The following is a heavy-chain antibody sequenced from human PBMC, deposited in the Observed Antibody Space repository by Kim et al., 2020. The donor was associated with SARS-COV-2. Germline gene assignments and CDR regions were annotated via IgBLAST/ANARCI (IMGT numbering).Heavy chain of an antibody. D-gene: IGHD2-21*02. CDR2: INHSGST. CDR1: GGSFSGYY. V-gene: IGHV4-34*01. Sequence: SETLSLTCAVYGGSFSGYYWSWIRQPPGKGLEWIGEINHSGSTNYNPSLKSRVTISVDTSKNQFSLKLSSVTAADTAVYYCARGPSVVTAIPPSDAFDIWGQGTMVTVSS. J-gene: IGHJ3*02. CDR3: ARGPSVVTAIPPSDAFDI.